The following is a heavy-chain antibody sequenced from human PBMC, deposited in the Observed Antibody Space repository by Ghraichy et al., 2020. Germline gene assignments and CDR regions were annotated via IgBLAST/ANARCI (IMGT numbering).Heavy chain of an antibody. V-gene: IGHV4-4*02. J-gene: IGHJ4*02. CDR1: GASISSSNNW. CDR2: IQRNGST. D-gene: IGHD4-17*01. Sequence: SETLSLTCAVSGASISSSNNWWSWVRQPPGKGLEWIGEIQRNGSTNYSPSLKSRVTISVDKSKNHFSLKLSSVTAADTAVYYCAGGWGDYAYWGQGTLVTVSS. CDR3: AGGWGDYAY.